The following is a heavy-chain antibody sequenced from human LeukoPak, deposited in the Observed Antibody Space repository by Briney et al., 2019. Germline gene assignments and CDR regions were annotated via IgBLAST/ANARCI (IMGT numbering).Heavy chain of an antibody. CDR3: ARDLAVRAFDI. J-gene: IGHJ3*02. Sequence: PGGSLRLSCAASGFTFSTYNMVWVRQPPGKGLEWASFIEPGSGFITYADSVKGRFTISRDNARNSLYLQMSSLRGEDTAVYYCARDLAVRAFDIWGQGTTVTVSS. V-gene: IGHV3-48*01. D-gene: IGHD6-19*01. CDR2: IEPGSGFI. CDR1: GFTFSTYN.